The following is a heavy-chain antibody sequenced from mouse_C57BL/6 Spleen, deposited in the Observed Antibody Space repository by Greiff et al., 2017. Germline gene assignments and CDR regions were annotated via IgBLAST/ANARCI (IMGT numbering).Heavy chain of an antibody. J-gene: IGHJ1*03. CDR1: GYTFTSYW. D-gene: IGHD1-1*01. Sequence: QVQLQQSGAELVMPGASVKLSCKASGYTFTSYWMHWVKQRPGQGLEWIGEIDPSDSYTNYNQKFKGKSTLTVDKSSSTAYMQLSSLTSEDSAVYYCARAYGSSYGYFDVWGTGTTVTVSS. CDR3: ARAYGSSYGYFDV. V-gene: IGHV1-69*01. CDR2: IDPSDSYT.